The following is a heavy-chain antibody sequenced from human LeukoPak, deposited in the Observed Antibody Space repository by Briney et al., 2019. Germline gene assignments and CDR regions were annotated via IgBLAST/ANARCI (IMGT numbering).Heavy chain of an antibody. CDR2: ISLSGGTT. J-gene: IGHJ4*02. V-gene: IGHV1-46*01. CDR1: GYTFTNYY. CDR3: ARDLSGNKYGHFDY. D-gene: IGHD1-26*01. Sequence: ASVEVSCKASGYTFTNYYFHWVRQAPGQGLEWMGIISLSGGTTNYAQKFQGRLTMTRDTSTSTVYMELSSLRSEDTAVYYCARDLSGNKYGHFDYWGQGTLVTVSS.